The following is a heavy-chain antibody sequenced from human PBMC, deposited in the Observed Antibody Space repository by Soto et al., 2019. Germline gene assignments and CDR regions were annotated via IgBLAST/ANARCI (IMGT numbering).Heavy chain of an antibody. D-gene: IGHD5-12*01. V-gene: IGHV4-34*01. J-gene: IGHJ6*02. CDR2: INHSGST. CDR1: GGSFSGYY. Sequence: SETLSLTCAVYGGSFSGYYWSWIRQPPGKGLEWIGEINHSGSTNYNPSLKSRVTISVDTSKNQFSLKLSSVTAADTAVYYCARGLVDIVATISFAGRMDVWGQGTTVTVSS. CDR3: ARGLVDIVATISFAGRMDV.